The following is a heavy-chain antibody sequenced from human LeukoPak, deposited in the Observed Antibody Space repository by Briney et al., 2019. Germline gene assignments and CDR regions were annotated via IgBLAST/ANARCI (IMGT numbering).Heavy chain of an antibody. CDR3: ARVGCSGGSCYHMNWFDP. J-gene: IGHJ5*02. V-gene: IGHV1-2*02. CDR1: GYTFTGYY. Sequence: ASVKVSCKASGYTFTGYYMHWVRQAPGQGLEWMGWINPNSGGTNYAQKFQGRVTMTGDTSISTAYMELSRLRSDDTAVYYCARVGCSGGSCYHMNWFDPWGQGTLVTVSS. CDR2: INPNSGGT. D-gene: IGHD2-15*01.